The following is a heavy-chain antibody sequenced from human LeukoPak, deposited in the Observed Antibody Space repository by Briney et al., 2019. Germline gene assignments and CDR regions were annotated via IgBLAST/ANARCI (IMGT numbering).Heavy chain of an antibody. Sequence: SETLSLTCAVYGGSFSGYYWSWLRQPPGKGLEWIGEINHSGSTNYNPSLTSRVTISVDTSKAQFSLKLSSLTPADTAVYYCARGYTGYSSGWYRGAWFDPWGQGTLVTVSS. D-gene: IGHD6-19*01. CDR3: ARGYTGYSSGWYRGAWFDP. J-gene: IGHJ5*02. CDR2: INHSGST. V-gene: IGHV4-34*01. CDR1: GGSFSGYY.